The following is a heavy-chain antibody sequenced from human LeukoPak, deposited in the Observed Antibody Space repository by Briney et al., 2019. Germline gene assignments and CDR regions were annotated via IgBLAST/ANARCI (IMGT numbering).Heavy chain of an antibody. CDR3: ARDLGGSGSYFGY. Sequence: KSGGSLRLSCAASGFTFSSYSVNWVRQAPGKGLEWVSSISSSSSYIYYADSVKGRFTISRDNAKNSLYLQMNSLRAEDTAVYYCARDLGGSGSYFGYWGQGTLVTVSS. CDR1: GFTFSSYS. D-gene: IGHD3-10*01. CDR2: ISSSSSYI. J-gene: IGHJ4*02. V-gene: IGHV3-21*01.